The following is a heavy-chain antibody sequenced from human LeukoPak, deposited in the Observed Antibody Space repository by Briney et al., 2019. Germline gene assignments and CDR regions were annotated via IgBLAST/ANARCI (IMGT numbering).Heavy chain of an antibody. CDR2: ISHSGST. V-gene: IGHV4-39*07. J-gene: IGHJ4*02. Sequence: PSETLSLTCTVFGGSISSSSYFWGWIRQPAGKGLEWIGSISHSGSTYYDPSLKSRVTISVDTSKNQFSLKLSSVTAADTAVYYCARGVTMVRGTPHFDYWGQGTLVTVSS. CDR3: ARGVTMVRGTPHFDY. D-gene: IGHD3-10*01. CDR1: GGSISSSSYF.